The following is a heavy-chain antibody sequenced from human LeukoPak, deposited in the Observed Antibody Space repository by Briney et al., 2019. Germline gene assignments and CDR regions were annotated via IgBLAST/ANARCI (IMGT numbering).Heavy chain of an antibody. D-gene: IGHD1-26*01. CDR2: ISYDGSNK. CDR3: AKVGLVGATTSAVDY. Sequence: GGSLRLSCAASGFTFSSYGMHWVRQAPGKGLEWVAVISYDGSNKYYADSVKGRFTISRDNSKNTLYLQMNSLRAEDTAVYYCAKVGLVGATTSAVDYWGQGTLVTVSS. J-gene: IGHJ4*02. CDR1: GFTFSSYG. V-gene: IGHV3-30*18.